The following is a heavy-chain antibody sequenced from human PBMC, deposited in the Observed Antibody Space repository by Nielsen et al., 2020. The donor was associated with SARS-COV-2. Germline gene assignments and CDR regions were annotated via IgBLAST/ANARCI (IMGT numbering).Heavy chain of an antibody. V-gene: IGHV4-39*07. D-gene: IGHD3-16*01. CDR1: GASSSSTSHY. CDR2: VYYSGNT. CDR3: ARGDGLGSFFDY. Sequence: SEALSLTCTVSGASSSSTSHYWGWIRQPPGKGLEWTGSVYYSGNTYYNPSLKSRVTISVNPSKSQFSRKLRSASAADAAVYYCARGDGLGSFFDYWGQGTLVTVSS. J-gene: IGHJ4*02.